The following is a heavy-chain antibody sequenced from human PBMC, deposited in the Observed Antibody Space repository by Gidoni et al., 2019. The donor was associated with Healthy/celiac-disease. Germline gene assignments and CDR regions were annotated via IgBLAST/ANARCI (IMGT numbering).Heavy chain of an antibody. J-gene: IGHJ5*02. D-gene: IGHD6-13*01. CDR3: ARGEQQLVLRWFDP. CDR1: GGSFSGYY. Sequence: QVQLQQWGAGLLKPSETLSLTCAVYGGSFSGYYWSWIRQPPGKGLEWIGEINHSVSTNYNPSLKSRVTISVDTSKNQFSLKLSSVTAADTAVYYCARGEQQLVLRWFDPWGQGTLVTVSS. CDR2: INHSVST. V-gene: IGHV4-34*01.